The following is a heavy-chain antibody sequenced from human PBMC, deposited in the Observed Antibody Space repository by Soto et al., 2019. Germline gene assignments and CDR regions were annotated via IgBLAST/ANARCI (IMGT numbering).Heavy chain of an antibody. J-gene: IGHJ6*03. CDR2: ISWNSGQL. CDR1: GFNFGNYA. V-gene: IGHV3-9*01. CDR3: AKDKSTGEYSYYRYMDV. D-gene: IGHD4-17*01. Sequence: EVLLVESGGGLVQPDRPLRLSCEASGFNFGNYAMHWVRQVPGKGLEWVSAISWNSGQLDYADSVRGRFTISRDNGKNSLYLEMNSLRPDDTALYFCAKDKSTGEYSYYRYMDVWGSGTTVIVSS.